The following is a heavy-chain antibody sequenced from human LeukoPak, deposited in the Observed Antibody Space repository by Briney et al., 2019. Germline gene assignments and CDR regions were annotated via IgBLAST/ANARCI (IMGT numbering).Heavy chain of an antibody. CDR1: GFTVSSNY. CDR3: ARETSFSYFDY. D-gene: IGHD1-1*01. Sequence: GGSLRLSCAASGFTVSSNYMTWVRQAPGRGLEWVSVIYSGGNTYYADSVKGRFSISRDNSKNTLYLQMNSLRAEGTAVYYCARETSFSYFDYWGQGTLVTVSS. V-gene: IGHV3-53*01. J-gene: IGHJ4*02. CDR2: IYSGGNT.